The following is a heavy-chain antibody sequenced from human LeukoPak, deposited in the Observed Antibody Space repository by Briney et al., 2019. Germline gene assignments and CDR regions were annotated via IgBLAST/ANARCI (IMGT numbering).Heavy chain of an antibody. J-gene: IGHJ4*02. CDR1: GFTFSSYG. V-gene: IGHV3-33*01. Sequence: GGSLRLSCAASGFTFSSYGMHWVRQAPGKGLEWVAVIWYDGSNKYYADSVKGRFTISRDNSKNTLYLQMNSLRAEDTAVYYCAREGGSSWYLPYFDYWGQGTLVTVSS. CDR2: IWYDGSNK. D-gene: IGHD6-13*01. CDR3: AREGGSSWYLPYFDY.